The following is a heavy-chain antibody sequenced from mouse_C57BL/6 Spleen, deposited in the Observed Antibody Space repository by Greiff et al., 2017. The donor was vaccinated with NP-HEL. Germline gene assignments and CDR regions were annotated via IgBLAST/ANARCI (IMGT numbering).Heavy chain of an antibody. Sequence: VQLQQSGAELVRPGASVKLSCTASGFNITDDYMHWVKQRPEQGLEWIGWIDPENGDTEYASKFQGKATITADTSSNTAYLQLSSLTSEDTAVYYCTTDYDYDQAWFAYWGQGTLVTVSA. CDR2: IDPENGDT. V-gene: IGHV14-4*01. J-gene: IGHJ3*01. CDR3: TTDYDYDQAWFAY. CDR1: GFNITDDY. D-gene: IGHD2-4*01.